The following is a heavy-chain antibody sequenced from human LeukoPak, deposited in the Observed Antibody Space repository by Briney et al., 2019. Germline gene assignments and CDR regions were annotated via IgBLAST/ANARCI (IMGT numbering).Heavy chain of an antibody. CDR2: VYHTGTS. D-gene: IGHD2-8*01. V-gene: IGHV4-59*01. Sequence: ASETLSLTCSVSGASINDYYWTWIRQPPGKGLEWIGYVYHTGTSGYHPSPKSRVAMSLDTSKNQVSLKLRSVTAADTAVYFCTRVVNGGHFDYWGQGTLVTVSS. CDR3: TRVVNGGHFDY. CDR1: GASINDYY. J-gene: IGHJ4*02.